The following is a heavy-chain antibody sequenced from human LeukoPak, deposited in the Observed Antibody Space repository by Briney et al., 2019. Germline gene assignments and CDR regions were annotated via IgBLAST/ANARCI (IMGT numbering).Heavy chain of an antibody. Sequence: GGSLRLSCAVSGFTFSSYAMNWVRQAPGKGLEWVSAISSSGGSTYYSDSVRGRFIISGDSSKNTLYLQMNSLRAEDTAVYYCAKGGAQVGGQGTLVTVSS. D-gene: IGHD1-26*01. J-gene: IGHJ4*02. V-gene: IGHV3-23*01. CDR2: ISSSGGST. CDR3: AKGGAQV. CDR1: GFTFSSYA.